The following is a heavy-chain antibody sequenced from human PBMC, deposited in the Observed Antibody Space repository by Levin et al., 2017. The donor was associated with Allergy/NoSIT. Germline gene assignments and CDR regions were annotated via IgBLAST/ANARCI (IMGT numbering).Heavy chain of an antibody. D-gene: IGHD4-17*01. J-gene: IGHJ2*01. Sequence: ASVKVSCKASGHTFIKYFFHWVRQAPGQGPEWMGIINPSDGTTSYAQKFRGRVTMTRDTSTSTVDLELSSLRSEDTALYYCTREASTVTRDWYFDLWGRGTLVTVSS. CDR2: INPSDGTT. CDR3: TREASTVTRDWYFDL. CDR1: GHTFIKYF. V-gene: IGHV1-46*03.